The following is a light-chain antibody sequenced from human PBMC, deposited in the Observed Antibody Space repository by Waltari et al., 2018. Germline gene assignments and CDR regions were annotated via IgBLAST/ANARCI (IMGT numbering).Light chain of an antibody. Sequence: EIVLTQSPATLSLSPGERATLSCRASQTVGTFLAWYQQKPGQAPRLLIFDASSRATGIPAKFRGSGSGTDFTLTVSNLEPEDFAVYYCQQRSNWPYTFGQGTRVDIK. V-gene: IGKV3-11*01. CDR1: QTVGTF. J-gene: IGKJ2*01. CDR3: QQRSNWPYT. CDR2: DAS.